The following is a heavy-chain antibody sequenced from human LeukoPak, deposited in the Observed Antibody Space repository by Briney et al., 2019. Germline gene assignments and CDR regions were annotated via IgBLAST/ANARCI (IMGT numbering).Heavy chain of an antibody. J-gene: IGHJ1*01. V-gene: IGHV3-30*02. D-gene: IGHD4-11*01. CDR1: GFTFSSYG. CDR3: AKDQAPKGYSPQYFQH. CDR2: IRYDGSNK. Sequence: GGSLRLSCAASGFTFSSYGMHWVRQAPGKGLEWVAFIRYDGSNKYYADSVKGRFTISRDSSKNTLYLQMNSLRAEDTAVYYCAKDQAPKGYSPQYFQHWGQGTLVTVSS.